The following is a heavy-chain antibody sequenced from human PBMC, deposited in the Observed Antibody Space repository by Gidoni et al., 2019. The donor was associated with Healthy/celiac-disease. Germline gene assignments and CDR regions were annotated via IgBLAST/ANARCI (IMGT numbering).Heavy chain of an antibody. CDR3: AKDRSPVSDFWSGYPGYYMDV. J-gene: IGHJ6*03. Sequence: EVQLLESGGGLVQPGGSLRLSCAASGFTFSSYAMSWVRQAPGKGLGWVSAISGSGGSTYYADSVKGRFTISRDNSKNTLYLQMNSLRAEDTAVYYCAKDRSPVSDFWSGYPGYYMDVWGKGTTVTVSS. D-gene: IGHD3-3*01. CDR1: GFTFSSYA. V-gene: IGHV3-23*01. CDR2: ISGSGGST.